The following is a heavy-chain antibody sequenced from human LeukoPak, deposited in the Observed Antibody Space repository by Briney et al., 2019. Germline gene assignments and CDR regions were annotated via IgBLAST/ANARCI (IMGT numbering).Heavy chain of an antibody. CDR2: IHNSGST. CDR1: SGSFSGYY. Sequence: SETMSLTCAVYSGSFSGYYWSWIRQPPGKGLEWIGEIHNSGSTTYNPSLKSRGTIAVDTCKNQFSLKLSSVTAADTAVYYCARTKSGYDPHRRGGYFDYWGQGTLVTVSS. V-gene: IGHV4-34*01. J-gene: IGHJ4*02. CDR3: ARTKSGYDPHRRGGYFDY. D-gene: IGHD5-12*01.